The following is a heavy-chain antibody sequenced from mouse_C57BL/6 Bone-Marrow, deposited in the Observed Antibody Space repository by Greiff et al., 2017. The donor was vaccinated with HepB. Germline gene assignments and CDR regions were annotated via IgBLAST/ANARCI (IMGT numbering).Heavy chain of an antibody. J-gene: IGHJ4*01. CDR3: ARWGITTVVRGIYYYAMDY. V-gene: IGHV1-39*01. Sequence: EVQRVESGPELVKPGASVKISCKASGYSFTDYNMNWVKQSNGKSLEWIGVINPNYGTTSYNQKFKGKATLTVDQSSSTAYMQLNSLTSEDSAVYYCARWGITTVVRGIYYYAMDYWGQGTSVTVSS. D-gene: IGHD1-1*01. CDR2: INPNYGTT. CDR1: GYSFTDYN.